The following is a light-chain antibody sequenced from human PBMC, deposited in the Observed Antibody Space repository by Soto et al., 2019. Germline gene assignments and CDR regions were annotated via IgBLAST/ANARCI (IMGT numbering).Light chain of an antibody. Sequence: EIVLTQSPATLSLSPGERATLSCRASQSVSSYLAWYQQKPGQAPRLLIYDASNMATGIPARFSGSGSGTDFTLTISSLEPEDFAVYYCQQRSSWPLTFGGGTKVEIK. J-gene: IGKJ4*01. V-gene: IGKV3-11*01. CDR1: QSVSSY. CDR2: DAS. CDR3: QQRSSWPLT.